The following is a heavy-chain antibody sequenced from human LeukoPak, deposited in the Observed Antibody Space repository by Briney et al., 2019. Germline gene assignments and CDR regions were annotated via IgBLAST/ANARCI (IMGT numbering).Heavy chain of an antibody. V-gene: IGHV4-59*08. CDR2: IYYSGST. D-gene: IGHD5-18*01. CDR1: GGSISSYY. CDR3: AGPNGGYFDP. Sequence: SETLSLTCTVSGGSISSYYWSWIRQPPGKGLEWIGYIYYSGSTNYNPSLKSRVTISVDTSKNQFSLKLSSVTAADTAVYYCAGPNGGYFDPWGQGTLVTVSS. J-gene: IGHJ5*02.